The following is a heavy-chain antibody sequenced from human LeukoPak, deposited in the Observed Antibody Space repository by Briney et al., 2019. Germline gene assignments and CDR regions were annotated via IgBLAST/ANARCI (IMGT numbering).Heavy chain of an antibody. CDR1: GFTFSSYA. V-gene: IGHV3-23*01. CDR2: ISGSGGST. J-gene: IGHJ4*02. D-gene: IGHD2-2*01. CDR3: AKDLGSTGGFDY. Sequence: GGSLRLSYAASGFTFSSYAMSWVRQAPGKGLEWVSAISGSGGSTYYADSVKGRFTISRDNSKNTLYLQMNSLRAEDTAVYYCAKDLGSTGGFDYWGQGTLVTVSS.